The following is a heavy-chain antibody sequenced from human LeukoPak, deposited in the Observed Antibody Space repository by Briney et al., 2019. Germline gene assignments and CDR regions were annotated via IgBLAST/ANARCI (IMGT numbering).Heavy chain of an antibody. J-gene: IGHJ5*02. Sequence: PSETLSLTCAVYGGSFSGYYWSWIRQPPGKGLEWIGEINHSGSTNYNPSLKSRVTISVDTSKNQFSPKLSSVTAADTAVYYCARGYFRAVNWFDPWGQGTLVTVSS. CDR3: ARGYFRAVNWFDP. D-gene: IGHD2/OR15-2a*01. CDR2: INHSGST. CDR1: GGSFSGYY. V-gene: IGHV4-34*01.